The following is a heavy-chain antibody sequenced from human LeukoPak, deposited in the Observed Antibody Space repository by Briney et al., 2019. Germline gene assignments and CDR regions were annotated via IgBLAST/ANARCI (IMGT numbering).Heavy chain of an antibody. CDR1: GFTFSSYS. J-gene: IGHJ6*02. CDR3: ARPKTDYYDSSGYYRYYYYGMDV. Sequence: GGSLRLSCAASGFTFSSYSMNWVRQAPGKGLEWVSSISSSSSYIYYADSVKGRFTISRDNAKNSLYLQMNSLRAEDTAVYYCARPKTDYYDSSGYYRYYYYGMDVRGQGTTVTVSS. CDR2: ISSSSSYI. V-gene: IGHV3-21*01. D-gene: IGHD3-22*01.